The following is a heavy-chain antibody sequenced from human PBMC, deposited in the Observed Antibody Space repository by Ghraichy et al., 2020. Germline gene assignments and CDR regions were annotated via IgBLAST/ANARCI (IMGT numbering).Heavy chain of an antibody. V-gene: IGHV3-74*01. CDR3: AREPGRAWGY. CDR1: GFTFSSYW. Sequence: GGSLRLSCAASGFTFSSYWMHWVRQVPGKGLVWVSHIKGDGSNANYADSVRGRFTVSRDNDKNTLYLQMNNLRVEDTAVYYCAREPGRAWGYWGQGTLVAVSS. D-gene: IGHD7-27*01. CDR2: IKGDGSNA. J-gene: IGHJ4*02.